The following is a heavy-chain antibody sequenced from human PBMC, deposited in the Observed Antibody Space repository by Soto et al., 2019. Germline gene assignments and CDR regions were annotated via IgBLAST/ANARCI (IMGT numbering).Heavy chain of an antibody. Sequence: EVQLVESGGGLVQPGGSLRLSCAASGFTFSAHYMDWVRQAPGKGLEWVGRINNKANSYTTEYAASVEGRLTISREDSQNSLYLQMNSLKTEDTAVYYCARVSVVGPSGERYFDYWGQGSQVAVSS. CDR1: GFTFSAHY. J-gene: IGHJ4*02. CDR2: INNKANSYTT. V-gene: IGHV3-72*01. CDR3: ARVSVVGPSGERYFDY. D-gene: IGHD1-26*01.